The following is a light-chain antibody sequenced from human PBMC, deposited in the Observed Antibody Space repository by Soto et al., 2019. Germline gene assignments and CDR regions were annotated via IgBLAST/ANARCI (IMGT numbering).Light chain of an antibody. Sequence: QYVLTQSPSASASLGASVKLTCTLSSGHSNYAIAWHQQQPEKGPRYLMKLNRDGSHSKGDGIPNRFSGSNSGAERYLTIAGRQAADEADYYCDTWGNGTVIFGGGTKLTVL. CDR3: DTWGNGTVI. CDR1: SGHSNYA. CDR2: LNRDGSH. J-gene: IGLJ2*01. V-gene: IGLV4-69*01.